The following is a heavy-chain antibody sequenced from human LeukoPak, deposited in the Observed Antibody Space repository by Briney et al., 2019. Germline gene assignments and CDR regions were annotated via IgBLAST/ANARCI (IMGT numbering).Heavy chain of an antibody. CDR2: IWYDGSNK. V-gene: IGHV3-33*01. Sequence: PGGSLRLSCAASGFTFSSYGMHWVRQAPGKGLEWVAVIWYDGSNKYYADSVKGRFTISRDNSKNTLYLQMNSLRAEDTAVYYCARAAGYSYGPFDSWGQGPLVTVSS. D-gene: IGHD5-18*01. CDR1: GFTFSSYG. J-gene: IGHJ4*02. CDR3: ARAAGYSYGPFDS.